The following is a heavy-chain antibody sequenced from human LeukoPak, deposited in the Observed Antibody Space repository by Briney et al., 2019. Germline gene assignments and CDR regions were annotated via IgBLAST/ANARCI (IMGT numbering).Heavy chain of an antibody. D-gene: IGHD1-1*01. Sequence: GGSLRLSCAASGFTFSDFWMSWVRQAPGKGLECVASTNEAGGDKYYVDSVKGRFTISRDNSKNSLSLQMNSLTAEDTAIYYCAIATTGRGAFGSWGQGTLVTVSS. J-gene: IGHJ4*02. CDR3: AIATTGRGAFGS. CDR1: GFTFSDFW. CDR2: TNEAGGDK. V-gene: IGHV3-7*01.